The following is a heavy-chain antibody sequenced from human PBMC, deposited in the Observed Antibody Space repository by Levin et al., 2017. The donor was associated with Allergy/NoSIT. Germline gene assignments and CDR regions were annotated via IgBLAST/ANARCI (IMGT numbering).Heavy chain of an antibody. V-gene: IGHV1-69*13. CDR2: IRPIFGTA. D-gene: IGHD2-2*01. Sequence: ASVKVSCKASGGTFSSHAINWVRQAPGQGLEWMGGIRPIFGTANYAQKFQGRVTITADESTSTSYMELSSLRSEDTTVYFCSMEANIVVVPAAGDASDIWGQGTLVTVSS. CDR1: GGTFSSHA. J-gene: IGHJ3*02. CDR3: SMEANIVVVPAAGDASDI.